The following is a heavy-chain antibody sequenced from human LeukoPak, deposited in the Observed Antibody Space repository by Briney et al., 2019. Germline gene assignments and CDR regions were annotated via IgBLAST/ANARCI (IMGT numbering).Heavy chain of an antibody. Sequence: GGSRRLSCVASGITFRSSSMHWVRKAPGKGLEGFAFIRFDGSTKYYADSVKGRFTVSRDNSKSTLYLQMNSLRAEDTAVYYGAQPDFWGQGTLVTVSS. CDR3: AQPDF. CDR1: GITFRSSS. J-gene: IGHJ4*02. V-gene: IGHV3-30*02. CDR2: IRFDGSTK.